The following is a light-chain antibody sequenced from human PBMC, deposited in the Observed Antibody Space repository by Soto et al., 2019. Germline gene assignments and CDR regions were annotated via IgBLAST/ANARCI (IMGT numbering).Light chain of an antibody. J-gene: IGLJ1*01. CDR3: CSYAGRYTSYV. Sequence: QSVLTQPRSVAGSPGQSVTISCTGTSSDVGGYNYVSWYQQHPGKAPKLMIYDVSKRPSGVPDRFAGSKSGNTASLTISGLQAEDEAAYYCCSYAGRYTSYVFVTGTKLTVL. CDR2: DVS. V-gene: IGLV2-11*01. CDR1: SSDVGGYNY.